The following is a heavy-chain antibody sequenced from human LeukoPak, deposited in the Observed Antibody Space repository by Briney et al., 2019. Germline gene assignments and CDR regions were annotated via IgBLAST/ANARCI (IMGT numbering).Heavy chain of an antibody. V-gene: IGHV3-21*01. CDR3: AKGIGRYSYGSVNY. Sequence: GGSLRLSCAASGFTFSSYSMNWVRQAPGKGLEWVSSISSSSSYIYYADSVKGRFTISRENAKNSLYLQMNSLRAEDTAVYYCAKGIGRYSYGSVNYWGQGTLVTVSS. J-gene: IGHJ4*02. CDR2: ISSSSSYI. D-gene: IGHD5-18*01. CDR1: GFTFSSYS.